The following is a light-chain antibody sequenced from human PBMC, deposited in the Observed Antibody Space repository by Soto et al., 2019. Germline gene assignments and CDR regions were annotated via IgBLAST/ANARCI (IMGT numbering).Light chain of an antibody. Sequence: EIVMTQSPATLSVSPGERDTLSCRASQTVSSNLAWYQQKPGQAPRLLIFGASTRATGIPARFSGSGSGTEFTLTIDSLQSEDFAVYYCQQYNNWPPWTFGQGTTVEI. CDR3: QQYNNWPPWT. CDR1: QTVSSN. CDR2: GAS. J-gene: IGKJ1*01. V-gene: IGKV3-15*01.